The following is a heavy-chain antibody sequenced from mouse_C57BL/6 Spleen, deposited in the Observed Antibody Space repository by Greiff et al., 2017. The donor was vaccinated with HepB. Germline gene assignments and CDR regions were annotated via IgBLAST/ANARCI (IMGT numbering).Heavy chain of an antibody. CDR2: IDPSDSYT. CDR1: GYTFTSYW. J-gene: IGHJ2*01. Sequence: VQLQQPGAELVKPGASVKLSCKASGYTFTSYWMQWVTQRPGQGLEWIGEIDPSDSYTNYNQKFKGKATLTVDTSSSTAYMQLSSLTTEDSAVYYCARDPHYYGSRGYFDYWGQGTTLTVSS. V-gene: IGHV1-50*01. D-gene: IGHD1-1*01. CDR3: ARDPHYYGSRGYFDY.